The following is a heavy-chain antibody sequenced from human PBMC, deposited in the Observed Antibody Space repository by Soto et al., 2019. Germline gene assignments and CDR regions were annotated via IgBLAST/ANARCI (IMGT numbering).Heavy chain of an antibody. Sequence: GGSLRLSCAASGFTFSSYSMNWVRQAPGKGLEWVSSISSSSSYIYYADSVKGRFTISRDNAKNSLYLQMNSLRAEDTAAYYCARDPLLDFWSGYYTALGAFDIWGQGTMVTVSS. CDR2: ISSSSSYI. D-gene: IGHD3-3*01. CDR3: ARDPLLDFWSGYYTALGAFDI. CDR1: GFTFSSYS. J-gene: IGHJ3*02. V-gene: IGHV3-21*01.